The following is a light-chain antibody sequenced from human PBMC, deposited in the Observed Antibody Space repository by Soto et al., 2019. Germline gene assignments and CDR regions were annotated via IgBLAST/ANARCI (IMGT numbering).Light chain of an antibody. CDR2: AAS. CDR1: QNISRY. J-gene: IGKJ1*01. V-gene: IGKV1-39*01. Sequence: DIQMTQSPSSLSASVGDRITITCRASQNISRYLNWYQHKPGKAPKLLINAASSLERGVPSRFSGGGSGTDLTLNISSLQPDDFATYYCQQNFRATPWTFGQGTKVDIK. CDR3: QQNFRATPWT.